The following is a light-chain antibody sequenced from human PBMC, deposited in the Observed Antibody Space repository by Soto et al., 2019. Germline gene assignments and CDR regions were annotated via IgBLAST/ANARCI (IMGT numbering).Light chain of an antibody. CDR2: LNSDGSH. V-gene: IGLV4-69*01. CDR3: QTWGTGIRV. J-gene: IGLJ1*01. Sequence: QPVLTQSPSASASLGASVKFTCTLSSGHSSYAIAWHQQQPEKGPRYLMKLNSDGSHTKGDGIPDRFSGSSSGAERYLTISSLQSEDEADYYCQTWGTGIRVFGTGTQLTVL. CDR1: SGHSSYA.